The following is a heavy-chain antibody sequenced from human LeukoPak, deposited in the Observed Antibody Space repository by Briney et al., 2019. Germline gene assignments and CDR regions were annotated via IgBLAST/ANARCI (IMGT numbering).Heavy chain of an antibody. V-gene: IGHV4-34*01. CDR1: GGSFSGYY. J-gene: IGHJ4*02. CDR2: INHSGST. Sequence: PSETLSLTCAVYGGSFSGYYWSWIRQPPGKGLEWIGEINHSGSTNYNPSLKSRVTISVDTSKNQFSLKLSSVTAADTAVYYCASRITMVRGANSGYWGQGTLVTVSS. D-gene: IGHD3-10*01. CDR3: ASRITMVRGANSGY.